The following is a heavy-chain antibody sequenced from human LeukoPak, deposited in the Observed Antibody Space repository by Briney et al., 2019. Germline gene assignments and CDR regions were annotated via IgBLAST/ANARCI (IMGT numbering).Heavy chain of an antibody. J-gene: IGHJ4*02. CDR1: GFTFSPYW. CDR3: ARVAGSTMRAPLDS. V-gene: IGHV3-74*03. Sequence: GGSLSLFCAASGFTFSPYWMHWVRQAPGKGLVWVSRIKGDGTITTYADSVRGRFTISRDNAKNTLYLQMNSLRAEDTAVYYCARVAGSTMRAPLDSWGQGMLVTVSS. CDR2: IKGDGTIT. D-gene: IGHD2-2*01.